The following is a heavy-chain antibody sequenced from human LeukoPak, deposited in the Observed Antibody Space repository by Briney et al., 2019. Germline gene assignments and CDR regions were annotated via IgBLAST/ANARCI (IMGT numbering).Heavy chain of an antibody. J-gene: IGHJ4*02. V-gene: IGHV3-23*01. CDR3: AKDVSYCSSASCYWGSDFDY. CDR1: GGSFSGYY. CDR2: ISGSGGST. D-gene: IGHD2-2*01. Sequence: ETLSLTCAVYGGSFSGYYWSWVRQAPGKGLEWVSAISGSGGSTYYADSVKGRFTISRDNSKNTLYLQMNSLRAEDTAVYYCAKDVSYCSSASCYWGSDFDYWGQGTLVTVSS.